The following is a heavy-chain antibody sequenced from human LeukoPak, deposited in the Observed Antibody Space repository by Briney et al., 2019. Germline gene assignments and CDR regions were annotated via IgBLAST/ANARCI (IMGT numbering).Heavy chain of an antibody. D-gene: IGHD3-10*01. Sequence: ASVKVSCKASGGTFSSYAISWVRQAPGQGLEWMGWINPNSGGTNYAQKFQGRVTMTRDTSISTAYMELSRLRSDDTAVYYCARILVRGVIIFGYWGQGTLVTVSS. CDR2: INPNSGGT. V-gene: IGHV1-2*02. J-gene: IGHJ4*02. CDR1: GGTFSSYA. CDR3: ARILVRGVIIFGY.